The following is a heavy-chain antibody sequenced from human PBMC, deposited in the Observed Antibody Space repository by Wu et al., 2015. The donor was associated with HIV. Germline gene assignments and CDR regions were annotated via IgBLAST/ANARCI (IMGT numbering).Heavy chain of an antibody. J-gene: IGHJ3*02. CDR3: ASATSIAAAGDAFDI. V-gene: IGHV1-69*13. CDR1: GGTFTNYA. D-gene: IGHD6-13*01. CDR2: IIPIFGTA. Sequence: QVQLVQSGTEVKKPGSSVKVSCKASGGTFTNYAISWVRQAPGQGLEWMGRIIPIFGTANYAQKFQGRVTITADESTSTAYMELSSLRSEDTAVYYCASATSIAAAGDAFDIWGQGTMVTVSS.